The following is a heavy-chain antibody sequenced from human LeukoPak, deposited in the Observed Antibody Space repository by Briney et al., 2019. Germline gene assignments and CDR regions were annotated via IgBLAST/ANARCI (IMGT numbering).Heavy chain of an antibody. D-gene: IGHD3-10*01. V-gene: IGHV3-48*04. Sequence: QAGGSLRLSCAASGFTFSSYSMNWVRQAPGKGLEWVSYISSSSSTIYYADSVKGRFTISRGNAKNSLYLQMNSLRAEDTAVYYCARQGIRGGIDYWGQGTLVTVSS. CDR3: ARQGIRGGIDY. J-gene: IGHJ4*02. CDR1: GFTFSSYS. CDR2: ISSSSSTI.